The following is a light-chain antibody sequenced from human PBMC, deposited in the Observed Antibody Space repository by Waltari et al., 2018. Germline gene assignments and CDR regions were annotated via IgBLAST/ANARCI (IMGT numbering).Light chain of an antibody. Sequence: DILMTQSPDSLAVSLGERATINCKSSQSVLYSSNNKNYLAWYQQKPGQPPKLLIYWASTRESGVPDRFSGSESGTDFTLTISSLQAEDVAVYYCQQYYTTPRTFGQGTKVEIK. CDR3: QQYYTTPRT. J-gene: IGKJ1*01. V-gene: IGKV4-1*01. CDR2: WAS. CDR1: QSVLYSSNNKNY.